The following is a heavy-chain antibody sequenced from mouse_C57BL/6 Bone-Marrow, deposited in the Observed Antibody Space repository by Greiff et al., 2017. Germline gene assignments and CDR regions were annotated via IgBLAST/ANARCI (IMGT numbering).Heavy chain of an antibody. Sequence: EVQRVESEGGLVQPGSSMKLSCTASGFTFSDYYMAWVRQVPEKGLEWVANINYDGSSTYYLDSLKSRFIISRDNAKNILYLQMSSLKSEDTATYYCARVGVYGYDYYYAIDYWGQGTSVTVSS. D-gene: IGHD2-2*01. CDR1: GFTFSDYY. CDR3: ARVGVYGYDYYYAIDY. V-gene: IGHV5-16*01. J-gene: IGHJ4*01. CDR2: INYDGSST.